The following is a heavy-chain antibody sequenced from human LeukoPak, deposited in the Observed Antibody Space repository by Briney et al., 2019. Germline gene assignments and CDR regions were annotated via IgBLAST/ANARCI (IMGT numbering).Heavy chain of an antibody. Sequence: SETLSLTCSVSGGSISDSNYYWGWIRQPPGRGLEWIANIYYSGSAYYSPSLKSRVTVSVDTSKNQFSLKLNSVTAADTAVYYRAREGRTYGMDVWGQGTTVTVSS. CDR3: AREGRTYGMDV. J-gene: IGHJ6*02. CDR1: GGSISDSNYY. CDR2: IYYSGSA. V-gene: IGHV4-39*02.